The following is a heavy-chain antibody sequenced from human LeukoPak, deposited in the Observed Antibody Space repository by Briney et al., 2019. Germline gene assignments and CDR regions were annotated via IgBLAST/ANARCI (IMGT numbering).Heavy chain of an antibody. CDR3: ARDGRDGYNFAFDI. D-gene: IGHD5-24*01. CDR1: GGSISSGDYY. Sequence: PSGTLSLTCTVSGGSISSGDYYWSWIRQPPGKGLEWIGYIYYSGSTYYNPSLKSRVTISVDTSKNQFSLKLSSVTTADTAVYYCARDGRDGYNFAFDIWGQGTMVTVSS. V-gene: IGHV4-30-4*08. J-gene: IGHJ3*02. CDR2: IYYSGST.